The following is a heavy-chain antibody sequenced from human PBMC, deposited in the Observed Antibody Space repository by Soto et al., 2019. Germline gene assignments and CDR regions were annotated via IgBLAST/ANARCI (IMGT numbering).Heavy chain of an antibody. CDR1: GGTFSSYA. CDR2: IIPIFGTA. CDR3: ARQGGYSSSWYGGGMDV. V-gene: IGHV1-69*06. Sequence: SVKVSCKASGGTFSSYAISWVRRAPGQGLEWMGGIIPIFGTANYAQKFQGRVTITADKSTSTAYMELSSLRSEDTAVYYCARQGGYSSSWYGGGMDVWGQGTTVTVSS. J-gene: IGHJ6*02. D-gene: IGHD6-13*01.